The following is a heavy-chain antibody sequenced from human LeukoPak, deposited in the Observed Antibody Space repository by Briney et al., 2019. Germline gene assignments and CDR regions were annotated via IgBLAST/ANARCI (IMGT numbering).Heavy chain of an antibody. D-gene: IGHD3-10*01. CDR3: ASGTYYYGSGYFDY. J-gene: IGHJ4*02. V-gene: IGHV3-11*06. CDR2: ISSSSSYT. Sequence: GGSLRLSCAASGFTFSDYYMSWLRQAPGKGLEWVSYISSSSSYTNYADSVKGRFTISRDNAKNSLYLQMNSLRAEDTAVYYCASGTYYYGSGYFDYWGQGTLVTVSS. CDR1: GFTFSDYY.